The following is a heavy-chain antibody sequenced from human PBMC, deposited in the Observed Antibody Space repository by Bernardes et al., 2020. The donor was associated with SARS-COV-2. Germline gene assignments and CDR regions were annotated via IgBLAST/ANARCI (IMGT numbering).Heavy chain of an antibody. V-gene: IGHV3-23*01. J-gene: IGHJ4*02. CDR2: ISGSGGST. CDR1: RFTFGSYA. D-gene: IGHD5-12*01. Sequence: VGSLRLSCAASRFTFGSYAMTWVRQAPGKGLEWVSGISGSGGSTYFADSVKGRFTISRDNSKNTLYLQMNSLRAEDTAVYYCAKAGYSGYDLHAHFDYWGQGTLVTVSS. CDR3: AKAGYSGYDLHAHFDY.